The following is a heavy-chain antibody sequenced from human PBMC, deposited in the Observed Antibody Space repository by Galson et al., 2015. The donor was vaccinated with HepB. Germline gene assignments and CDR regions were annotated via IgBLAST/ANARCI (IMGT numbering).Heavy chain of an antibody. CDR3: ARDHLGGSYPYYFDY. CDR2: IKQDGSEK. D-gene: IGHD1-26*01. J-gene: IGHJ4*02. CDR1: GFTFSSYW. Sequence: SLRLSCAASGFTFSSYWMSWVRQAPGKGLEWVANIKQDGSEKYYVHSVKGRFTISRDYAKNSLYLQMNSLRAEDTAVYYCARDHLGGSYPYYFDYWGQGTLVTVSS. V-gene: IGHV3-7*03.